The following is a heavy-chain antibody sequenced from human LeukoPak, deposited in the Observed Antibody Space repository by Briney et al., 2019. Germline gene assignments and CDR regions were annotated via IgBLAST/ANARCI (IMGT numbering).Heavy chain of an antibody. CDR2: MYYSGST. V-gene: IGHV4-59*01. D-gene: IGHD1-26*01. J-gene: IGHJ4*02. CDR1: GASISYDY. CDR3: ARASSGRYWKLVY. Sequence: SETESLTCTVSGASISYDYCSWIRQPPGKGLEWIGYMYYSGSTNYNPSLKSRVTISVDTSKNQFFLNLNSVTAADTAVYYCARASSGRYWKLVYWGQGLLVTVSS.